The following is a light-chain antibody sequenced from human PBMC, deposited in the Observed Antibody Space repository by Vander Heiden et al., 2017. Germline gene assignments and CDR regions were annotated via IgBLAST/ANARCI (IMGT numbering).Light chain of an antibody. Sequence: QSVLTQPPSVSGAPGRRVTISCTGSSSNIGAGYDVHWYQQLPVTAPKLLIYVNSNRPSGVPDRFSGSKSGTSASLAITGLQAEDEADYYCQSYDSSLSGPVFGGGTKLTVL. V-gene: IGLV1-40*01. J-gene: IGLJ2*01. CDR1: SSNIGAGYD. CDR2: VNS. CDR3: QSYDSSLSGPV.